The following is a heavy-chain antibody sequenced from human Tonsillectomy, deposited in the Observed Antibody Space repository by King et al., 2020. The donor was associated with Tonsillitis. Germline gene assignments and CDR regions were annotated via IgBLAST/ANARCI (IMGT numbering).Heavy chain of an antibody. CDR3: ATRRELLRAFDL. D-gene: IGHD1-7*01. J-gene: IGHJ3*01. V-gene: IGHV3-66*01. Sequence: VQLVESGGGLVQPGGSLRLSCAASGFSVNNNYMTWVRQAPGKGLEWVSSIYSGGHTYYVESVKGRFNISKDKSNNTVYLQIIGLRAEDTAVYYCATRRELLRAFDLWGQGTMVTVSS. CDR1: GFSVNNNY. CDR2: IYSGGHT.